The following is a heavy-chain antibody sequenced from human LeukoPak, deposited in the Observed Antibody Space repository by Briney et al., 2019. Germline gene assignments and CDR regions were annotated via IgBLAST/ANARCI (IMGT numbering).Heavy chain of an antibody. D-gene: IGHD6-6*01. Sequence: GGSLRLSCAASGFTVSSNYMSWVRQAPGKGGEGVSFIYSDGSTKYRDSVKGRLNISRDKCKKKMFLQMNSLRAEDTAVYYCARVVAARHFDSWGQGTLVTVSS. CDR2: IYSDGST. J-gene: IGHJ4*02. CDR1: GFTVSSNY. V-gene: IGHV3-66*01. CDR3: ARVVAARHFDS.